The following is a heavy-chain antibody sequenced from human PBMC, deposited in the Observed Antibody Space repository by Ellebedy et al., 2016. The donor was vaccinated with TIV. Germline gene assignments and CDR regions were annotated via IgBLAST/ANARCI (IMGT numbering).Heavy chain of an antibody. CDR1: GYTFTNYG. V-gene: IGHV1-2*02. CDR3: ARETPYGSGSSRFDY. J-gene: IGHJ4*02. D-gene: IGHD3-10*01. Sequence: AASVKVSCKASGYTFTNYGISWVRQAPGQGLEWMGWINPNSGGTNYAQKFQGRVTMTRDTSISTAYMELSRLRSDDTAVYYCARETPYGSGSSRFDYWGQGTLVTVSS. CDR2: INPNSGGT.